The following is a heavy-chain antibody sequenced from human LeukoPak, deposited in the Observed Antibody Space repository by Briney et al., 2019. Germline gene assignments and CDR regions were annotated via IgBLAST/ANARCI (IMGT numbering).Heavy chain of an antibody. Sequence: ASVKVSCKASGGTFSSYAISWVRQAPGQGLEWMGGIIPIFGTANYAQKFQGRVTITADESTSTAYMELSSLRSEDTAVYYCARDREEDIAARPHYYYYMDVWGKGTTVTVSS. CDR2: IIPIFGTA. CDR3: ARDREEDIAARPHYYYYMDV. CDR1: GGTFSSYA. V-gene: IGHV1-69*01. J-gene: IGHJ6*03. D-gene: IGHD6-6*01.